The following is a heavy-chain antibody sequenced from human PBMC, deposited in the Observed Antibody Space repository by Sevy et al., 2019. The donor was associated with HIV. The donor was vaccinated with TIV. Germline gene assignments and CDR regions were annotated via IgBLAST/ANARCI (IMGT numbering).Heavy chain of an antibody. V-gene: IGHV3-21*01. CDR2: VTSSSSYK. CDR3: ARDRLWELLPFDY. CDR1: GFTFSIYS. D-gene: IGHD1-26*01. J-gene: IGHJ4*02. Sequence: GGSLRLSCAASGFTFSIYSMNWVRQAPGKGLELVSSVTSSSSYKYYADSVKGRFTISRDNAKNSLYLQMNSLRAEDTAVYYCARDRLWELLPFDYWGQGTLVTVSS.